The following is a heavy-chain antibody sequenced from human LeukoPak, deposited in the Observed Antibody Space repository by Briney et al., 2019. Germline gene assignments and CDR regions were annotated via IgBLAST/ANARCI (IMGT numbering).Heavy chain of an antibody. Sequence: PGGSLRLSCAASGYTFSSYCMSWVRQAPGKGLECVANIKQDGSEKYYVDSVRGRFTLSRDNAKNSLYLQMNSVRVEDTAVYYCVTSAARAIESWGQGTLVTVSS. D-gene: IGHD6-25*01. CDR1: GYTFSSYC. V-gene: IGHV3-7*01. CDR3: VTSAARAIES. J-gene: IGHJ4*02. CDR2: IKQDGSEK.